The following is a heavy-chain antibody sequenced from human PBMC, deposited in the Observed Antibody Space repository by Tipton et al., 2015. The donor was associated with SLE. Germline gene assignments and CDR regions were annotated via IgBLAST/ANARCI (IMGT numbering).Heavy chain of an antibody. D-gene: IGHD4-17*01. CDR3: ARGSDGEYVRYFDV. CDR2: IYSSGGR. CDR1: CGSISFVY. V-gene: IGHV4-4*07. J-gene: IGHJ2*01. Sequence: LRLSCTVSCGSISFVYWSWIRQSAGRGIEWIGRIYSSGGRGNNPSLRSRVTMSIDASQNRVSLRLKSVSAADTAVYYCARGSDGEYVRYFDVWGPGTLVTVSS.